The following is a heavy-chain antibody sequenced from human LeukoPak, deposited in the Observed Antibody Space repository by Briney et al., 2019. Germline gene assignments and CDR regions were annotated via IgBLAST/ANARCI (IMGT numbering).Heavy chain of an antibody. V-gene: IGHV4-34*01. Sequence: SETLSLTCAVYGGSFSGYYWSWIRQPPGKGLEWIGEINHSGSTNYNPSLKSRVTISVDTSKNQFSLKLSSVTAADTAVYYCASRDTAMHGDWFDPWGQGTLATVSS. J-gene: IGHJ5*02. D-gene: IGHD5-18*01. CDR2: INHSGST. CDR3: ASRDTAMHGDWFDP. CDR1: GGSFSGYY.